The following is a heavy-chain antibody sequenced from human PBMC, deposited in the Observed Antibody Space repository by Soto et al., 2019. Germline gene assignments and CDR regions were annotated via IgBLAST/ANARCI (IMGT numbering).Heavy chain of an antibody. CDR1: GFTFSSYS. Sequence: GGSLRLSCAASGFTFSSYSMNWVRQAPGKGLEWVSAISGSGGSTYYADSVKGRFTISRDNSKNTLYLQMNSLRAEDTAVYYCAKERVAARNYYYYYMDVWGKGTTVTVSS. CDR3: AKERVAARNYYYYYMDV. D-gene: IGHD6-6*01. J-gene: IGHJ6*03. CDR2: ISGSGGST. V-gene: IGHV3-23*01.